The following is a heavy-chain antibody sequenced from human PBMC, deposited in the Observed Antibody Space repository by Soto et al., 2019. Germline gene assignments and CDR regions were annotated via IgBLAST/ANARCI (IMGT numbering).Heavy chain of an antibody. D-gene: IGHD3-10*01. V-gene: IGHV3-23*01. J-gene: IGHJ4*02. CDR2: ISGSGGST. CDR1: GFTFSSYA. Sequence: GGFLRLSCAASGFTFSSYAMSWVRQAPGKGLEWVSAISGSGGSTYYADSVKGRFTISRDNSKNTLYLQMNSLRAEDTAVYYCAKGRVMVLWFGELFAFDYWGQGTLVAVSS. CDR3: AKGRVMVLWFGELFAFDY.